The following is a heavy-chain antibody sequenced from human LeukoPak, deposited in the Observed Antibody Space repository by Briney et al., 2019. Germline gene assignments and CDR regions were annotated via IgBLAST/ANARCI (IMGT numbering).Heavy chain of an antibody. J-gene: IGHJ4*02. CDR2: IYHSGST. CDR3: ARGSHDYVWGSFND. Sequence: PSETLSLTCTVSGYSISSGYYWGWIRQPPGKGLEWIGSIYHSGSTYYNPSLKSRVTISVDTSKNQFSLKLSSVTAADTAVYYCARGSHDYVWGSFNDWGQGTLVTVSS. V-gene: IGHV4-38-2*02. CDR1: GYSISSGYY. D-gene: IGHD3-16*01.